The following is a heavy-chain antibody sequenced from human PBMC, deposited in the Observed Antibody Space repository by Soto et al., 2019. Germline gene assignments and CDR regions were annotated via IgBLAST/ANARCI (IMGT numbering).Heavy chain of an antibody. CDR2: ISSPSSSI. CDR3: ARDLTFPATRRGMDV. CDR1: GFTFSTYS. V-gene: IGHV3-48*02. J-gene: IGHJ6*02. Sequence: GGSVRLSCAASGFTFSTYSTNWVRQAPGKGLEWLSYISSPSSSIYYADSIKGRFTISRDNAKNLLYLQMNSLRDEDTAVYYCARDLTFPATRRGMDVWGQGTTVTVSS.